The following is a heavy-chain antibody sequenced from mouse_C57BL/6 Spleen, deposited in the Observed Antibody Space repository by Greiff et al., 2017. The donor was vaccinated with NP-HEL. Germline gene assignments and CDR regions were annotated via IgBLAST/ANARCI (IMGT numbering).Heavy chain of an antibody. CDR3: GRGSGDSNYAMDY. CDR2: INPSNGGT. V-gene: IGHV1-53*01. D-gene: IGHD2-5*01. J-gene: IGHJ4*01. CDR1: GYTFTSYW. Sequence: VQLQQPGTELVKPAASVKLSCKASGYTFTSYWMHWVKQRPGQGLEWIGNINPSNGGTNYYEKFKSKATLTVNKTSRRAYMQLRSLTSEDAAVYYCGRGSGDSNYAMDYWGQGTSVTVSS.